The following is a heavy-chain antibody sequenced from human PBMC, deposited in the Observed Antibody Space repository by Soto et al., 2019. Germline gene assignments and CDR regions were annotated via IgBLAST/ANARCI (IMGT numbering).Heavy chain of an antibody. V-gene: IGHV4-59*12. J-gene: IGHJ4*02. D-gene: IGHD2-8*01. CDR2: ITHSGST. CDR1: GDSISSYY. Sequence: SETLSLTCTVSGDSISSYYWSWIRQPPGKGLEWIGDITHSGSTNYNPSLMSRVTISVDTSKNQFSLKLSSVTAADTAVYYCARGYCTNGVCYMTTYYFDYWGQGTLVTVSS. CDR3: ARGYCTNGVCYMTTYYFDY.